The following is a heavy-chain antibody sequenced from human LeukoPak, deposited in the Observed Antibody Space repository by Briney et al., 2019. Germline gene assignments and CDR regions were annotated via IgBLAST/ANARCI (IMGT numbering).Heavy chain of an antibody. D-gene: IGHD5-18*01. Sequence: SETLSLTCLVSGGSIINNYWSWIRQPTGKGLEWIGYIYYSGSTNYNPSLKSRVTMSVDTSKNQFSLKLSSVTAADTAVYYCARESVVNDTAMVTRLYFDYWGQGTLVTVSS. CDR2: IYYSGST. J-gene: IGHJ4*02. V-gene: IGHV4-59*12. CDR1: GGSIINNY. CDR3: ARESVVNDTAMVTRLYFDY.